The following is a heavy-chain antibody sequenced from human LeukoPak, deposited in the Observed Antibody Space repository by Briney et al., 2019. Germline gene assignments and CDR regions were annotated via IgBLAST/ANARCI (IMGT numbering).Heavy chain of an antibody. CDR3: AKDPAPVIAAAGYYFDY. CDR2: ISGSGSST. Sequence: GGSLRLSCAASGFTFSSYAMLWVRQAPGKGLEWVSAISGSGSSTYYADSAKGRFTISRDNSKNTLYLQMNSLRAEDTAVYYCAKDPAPVIAAAGYYFDYWGQGTLVTVSS. D-gene: IGHD6-13*01. CDR1: GFTFSSYA. J-gene: IGHJ4*02. V-gene: IGHV3-23*01.